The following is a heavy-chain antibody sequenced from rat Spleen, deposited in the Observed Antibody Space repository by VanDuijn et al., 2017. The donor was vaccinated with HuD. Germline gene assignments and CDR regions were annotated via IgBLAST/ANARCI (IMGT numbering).Heavy chain of an antibody. CDR3: ATRGYNSGFAY. V-gene: IGHV5-29*01. Sequence: EVQLVESDGGLVQPGRSLKLSCAASGFTFSDYYMAWVRQAPTKGLEWVATISYDGSSTYYRDSVKGRFTISRDNAKSTLYLQMDSLRSEDTATYYCATRGYNSGFAYWGQGTLVIVSS. CDR2: ISYDGSST. J-gene: IGHJ3*01. D-gene: IGHD4-3*01. CDR1: GFTFSDYY.